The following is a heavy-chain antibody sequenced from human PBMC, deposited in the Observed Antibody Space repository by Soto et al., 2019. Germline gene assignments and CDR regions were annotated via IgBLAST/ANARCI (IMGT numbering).Heavy chain of an antibody. J-gene: IGHJ6*02. CDR3: ATEGSMDYGGNRYYYGMDV. Sequence: QVQLVQSGAEVKKPASSVKVSCKASGGTFSSYAISWVREAPGQGLEWMGGIIPIFGTANYAQKFQGRVTITADESTSKAYMELSSLRSEDTAVYYCATEGSMDYGGNRYYYGMDVWGQGTTVTVSS. V-gene: IGHV1-69*01. CDR1: GGTFSSYA. CDR2: IIPIFGTA. D-gene: IGHD4-17*01.